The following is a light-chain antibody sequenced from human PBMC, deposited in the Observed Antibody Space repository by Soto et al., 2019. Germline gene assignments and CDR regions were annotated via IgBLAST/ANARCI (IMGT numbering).Light chain of an antibody. CDR3: QSYDSSLSGWV. J-gene: IGLJ2*01. V-gene: IGLV1-40*01. Sequence: QAVVTQPPSVSGAPGQRVTISCTGSSFNIGAGYDVHWYQQLPGTAPKFLIYGNTNRPSGVPDRFSGSKSGTSASLAITGLQAEDEADYYCQSYDSSLSGWVFGGGTKLTVL. CDR1: SFNIGAGYD. CDR2: GNT.